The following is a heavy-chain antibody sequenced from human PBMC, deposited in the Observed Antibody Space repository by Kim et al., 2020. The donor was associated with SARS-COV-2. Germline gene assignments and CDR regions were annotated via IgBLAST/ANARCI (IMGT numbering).Heavy chain of an antibody. CDR3: ATSSNWAFAH. J-gene: IGHJ4*02. D-gene: IGHD3-16*01. V-gene: IGHV3-7*03. CDR2: INIDGSVE. Sequence: GGSLRLSCAASGFTFSHFWMTWVRQAPGKGLEWVANINIDGSVEHYVDSVKGRFPISRDNTKNSVYLQMKSLRSEDTAVYHSATSSNWAFAHWGSGTLVT. CDR1: GFTFSHFW.